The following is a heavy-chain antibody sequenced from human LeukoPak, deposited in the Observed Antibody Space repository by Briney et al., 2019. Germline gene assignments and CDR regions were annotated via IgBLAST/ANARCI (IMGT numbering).Heavy chain of an antibody. CDR3: ARQMNTVTADY. V-gene: IGHV4-39*01. J-gene: IGHJ4*02. Sequence: SGTLSLTCTVSGGSISSSSYFWGWIRQPPGKGLEWIGSIFYSGSTYYNPSLDSRVTISIDTSKNQFSLRLSSVTAADTAVYYCARQMNTVTADYWGQGTLVTVSS. D-gene: IGHD4-17*01. CDR2: IFYSGST. CDR1: GGSISSSSYF.